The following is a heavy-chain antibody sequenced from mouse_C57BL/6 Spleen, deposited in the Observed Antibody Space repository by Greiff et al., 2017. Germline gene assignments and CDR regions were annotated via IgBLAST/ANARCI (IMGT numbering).Heavy chain of an antibody. CDR3: AKNSLYDGYYFDV. CDR2: IWRGGST. D-gene: IGHD2-3*01. CDR1: GFSLTSYG. V-gene: IGHV2-5*01. Sequence: VKLVESGPGLVQPSQSLSITCTVSGFSLTSYGVHWVRQSPGKGLEWLGVIWRGGSTDYNAAFMSRLSITKDNSKSQVFFKMNSLQADDTAIYYCAKNSLYDGYYFDVWGTGTTVTVAS. J-gene: IGHJ1*03.